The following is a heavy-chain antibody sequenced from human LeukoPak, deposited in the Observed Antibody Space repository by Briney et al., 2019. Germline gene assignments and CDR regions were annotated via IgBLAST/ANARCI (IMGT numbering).Heavy chain of an antibody. J-gene: IGHJ3*02. CDR2: ISSSSSTI. V-gene: IGHV3-48*01. CDR3: ARAGDGYFDAFDI. Sequence: GGSLRLSCAASGFTFSSYSMNWVRQAPGKGLEWVSYISSSSSTIYYADSVKGRFTISRDNAKNSLYLHMNSLRAEDTAVYYCARAGDGYFDAFDIWGQGTMVTVS. CDR1: GFTFSSYS. D-gene: IGHD5-24*01.